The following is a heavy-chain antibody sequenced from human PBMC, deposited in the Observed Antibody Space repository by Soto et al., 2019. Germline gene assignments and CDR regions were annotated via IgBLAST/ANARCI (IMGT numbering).Heavy chain of an antibody. CDR2: IYRSGST. D-gene: IGHD6-25*01. J-gene: IGHJ5*02. CDR3: ARGQRFSDWFDP. Sequence: QVQLQESGPGLVKPSETLSLTCTVSGGDISTYYWNWIRQPAGQGLEWIGRIYRSGSTTYNPSRQSRVTMSLDTSKNQFSLRLSSLTAADTAVYYCARGQRFSDWFDPWGQGTLVTVSS. CDR1: GGDISTYY. V-gene: IGHV4-4*07.